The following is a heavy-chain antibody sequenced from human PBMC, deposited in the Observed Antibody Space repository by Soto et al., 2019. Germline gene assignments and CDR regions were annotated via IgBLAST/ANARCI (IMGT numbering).Heavy chain of an antibody. J-gene: IGHJ5*02. CDR2: INHSGST. V-gene: IGHV4-34*01. CDR3: ARRRPGRHNWFDP. Sequence: PSETLSLTRAVDGGSFSGYYWSWIRKPPGKGLEWIGEINHSGSTNYNPSLKSRVTISVDTSKNQFSLKLSSVTAADMAVYYCARRRPGRHNWFDPWGQGTLVTVSS. CDR1: GGSFSGYY.